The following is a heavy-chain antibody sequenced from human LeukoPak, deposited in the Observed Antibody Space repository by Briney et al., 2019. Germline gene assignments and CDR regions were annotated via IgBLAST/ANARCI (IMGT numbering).Heavy chain of an antibody. CDR3: AKEEGELLFDY. CDR2: ISYDGSNK. J-gene: IGHJ4*02. V-gene: IGHV3-30*18. D-gene: IGHD1-26*01. CDR1: GFTFSSYG. Sequence: PGGSLRLSCAASGFTFSSYGMHWVRQAPGKGLEWVAVISYDGSNKYYADSVKGRFTISRDNSKNTLYLQMNSLRAEDTAVYYCAKEEGELLFDYWGQGTLVTVSS.